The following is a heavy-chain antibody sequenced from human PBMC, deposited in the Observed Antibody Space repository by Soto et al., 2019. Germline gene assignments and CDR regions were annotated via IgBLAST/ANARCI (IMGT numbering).Heavy chain of an antibody. J-gene: IGHJ6*02. CDR1: GFTFSSYS. CDR2: ISSSSSYI. CDR3: ARGGDDYYYYYGMDV. D-gene: IGHD3-10*01. V-gene: IGHV3-21*01. Sequence: LRLSCAASGFTFSSYSMNWVRQAPGKGLEWVSSISSSSSYIYYADSVKGRFTISRDNAKNSLYLQMNSLRAEDTAVYYCARGGDDYYYYYGMDVWGQGTTVTVSS.